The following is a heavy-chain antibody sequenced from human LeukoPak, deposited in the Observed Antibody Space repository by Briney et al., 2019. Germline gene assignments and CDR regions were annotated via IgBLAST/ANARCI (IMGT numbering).Heavy chain of an antibody. V-gene: IGHV1-69*13. CDR3: ASGGYYYGSADEGAFDI. CDR2: IIPIFGTA. J-gene: IGHJ3*02. Sequence: ASVKAPCTASGGTFSSYAISWVRQAPGQGLEWMGGIIPIFGTANYAQKFQGRVTITADESTSTAYMELSSLRSEDTAVYYCASGGYYYGSADEGAFDIWGQGTMVTVSS. D-gene: IGHD3-10*01. CDR1: GGTFSSYA.